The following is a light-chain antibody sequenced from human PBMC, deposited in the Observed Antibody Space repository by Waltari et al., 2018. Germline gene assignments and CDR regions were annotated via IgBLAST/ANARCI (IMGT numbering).Light chain of an antibody. CDR3: SSCSYTPTTTVV. V-gene: IGLV2-14*01. CDR2: EVT. J-gene: IGLJ1*01. Sequence: QSTLTQPASVSGSPGQSITISCTVTNSDVGAYNYVSWYQHHPGKAPKLIIYEVTDRPSGVSNRFSGSKSGDTASLTISGLQAEDEADYYCSSCSYTPTTTVVFGTGTRVTVL. CDR1: NSDVGAYNY.